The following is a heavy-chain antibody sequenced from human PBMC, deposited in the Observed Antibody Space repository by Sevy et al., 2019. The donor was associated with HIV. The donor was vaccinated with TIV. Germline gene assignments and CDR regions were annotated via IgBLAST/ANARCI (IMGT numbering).Heavy chain of an antibody. J-gene: IGHJ4*02. CDR2: IYYNGHI. Sequence: SETLSLTCTVSGGSITSLYWNWIRQPPGKGLEWIANIYYNGHINYNPSLKSWVTLSLDTSKNQFSLRLSSVTAADTAMYYCAGENAWGRCYSWGQGTLVTVSS. CDR3: AGENAWGRCYS. D-gene: IGHD1-26*01. V-gene: IGHV4-59*08. CDR1: GGSITSLY.